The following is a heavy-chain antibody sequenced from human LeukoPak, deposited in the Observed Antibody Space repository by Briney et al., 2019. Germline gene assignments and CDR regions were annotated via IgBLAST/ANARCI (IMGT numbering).Heavy chain of an antibody. CDR2: IYTSGST. CDR3: AKDRHAPGRYCSSTSCFPFDS. CDR1: GGSISSYY. V-gene: IGHV4-4*07. D-gene: IGHD2-2*01. J-gene: IGHJ5*01. Sequence: SETLSLTCTVSGGSISSYYWSWIRQPAGKGLEWIGRIYTSGSTTYNPSLKSRVTMSVDTSKNQFSLKLSSVTAADTAVYYCAKDRHAPGRYCSSTSCFPFDSWGQGTLVTVSS.